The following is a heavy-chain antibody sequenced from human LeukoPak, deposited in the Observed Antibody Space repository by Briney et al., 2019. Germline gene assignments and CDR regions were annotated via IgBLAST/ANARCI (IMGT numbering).Heavy chain of an antibody. CDR1: GYTFTSYG. D-gene: IGHD1-26*01. V-gene: IGHV1-18*01. J-gene: IGHJ6*03. Sequence: ASLKLSCTASGYTFTSYGISWVRQAPGQGLEWMGWISAYNGNTNYAQKLQGRVTMTTDTATSTAYMELRSLTYDDTGVHCCARVVLPSLGASTPWGCYYHMHVWGKGTTVSVS. CDR2: ISAYNGNT. CDR3: ARVVLPSLGASTPWGCYYHMHV.